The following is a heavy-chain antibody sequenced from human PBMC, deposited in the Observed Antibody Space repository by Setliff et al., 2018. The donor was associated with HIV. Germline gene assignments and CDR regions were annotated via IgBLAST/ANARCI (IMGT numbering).Heavy chain of an antibody. CDR3: ATGTPRTTYFDFWSGSXXXFDI. CDR1: GFTFSSYA. CDR2: ISGSGGST. J-gene: IGHJ3*02. D-gene: IGHD3-3*01. Sequence: PGESLKISCAASGFTFSSYAMTWVRQAPGKGLEWVSVISGSGGSTYYADSVKGRFTISRDNSKNTLYLQMTGLRSDDTAVYYCATGTPRTTYFDFWSGSXXXFDIWGQGTMVTVSS. V-gene: IGHV3-23*01.